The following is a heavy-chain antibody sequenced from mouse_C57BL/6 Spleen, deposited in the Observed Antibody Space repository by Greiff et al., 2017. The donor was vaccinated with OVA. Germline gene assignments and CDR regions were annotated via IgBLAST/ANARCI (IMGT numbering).Heavy chain of an antibody. CDR2: IDPETGGT. CDR3: TRSYYGSRGAWFAY. V-gene: IGHV1-15*01. J-gene: IGHJ3*01. D-gene: IGHD1-1*01. CDR1: GYTFTDYE. Sequence: QVQLQQSGAELVRPGASVTLSCKASGYTFTDYEMHWVKQTPVHGLEWIGAIDPETGGTAYTQTFKGKAILTADKSSSTAYMELRSLTSEDSAVYYCTRSYYGSRGAWFAYWGQGTLVTVSA.